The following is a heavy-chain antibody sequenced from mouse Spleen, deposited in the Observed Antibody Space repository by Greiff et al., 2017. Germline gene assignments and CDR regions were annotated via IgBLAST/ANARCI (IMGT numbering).Heavy chain of an antibody. CDR3: AELTGTGFAY. V-gene: IGHV1-69*01. CDR2: IDPSDSYT. Sequence: QVQLQQPGAELVMPGASVKLSCKASGYTFTSYWMHWVKQRPGQGLEWIGEIDPSDSYTNYNQKFKGKATLTVDKSSSTAYMQLSSLTSEDSAVYYCAELTGTGFAYWGQGTLVTVSA. CDR1: GYTFTSYW. D-gene: IGHD4-1*01. J-gene: IGHJ3*01.